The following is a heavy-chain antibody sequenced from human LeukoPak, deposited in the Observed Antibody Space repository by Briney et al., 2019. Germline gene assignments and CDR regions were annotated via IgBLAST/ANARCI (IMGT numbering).Heavy chain of an antibody. D-gene: IGHD2-15*01. CDR3: AKESCGGGSCYSGFVY. CDR2: ISGSGGST. Sequence: GGSLRLSCAASGFTFSSYTMTWGRQAPGKGLEWVSAISGSGGSTDYADSVKGRFTISRDNSKNTLYLQMNSLRAEDTAVYYCAKESCGGGSCYSGFVYWGPGTLDTVSS. J-gene: IGHJ4*02. CDR1: GFTFSSYT. V-gene: IGHV3-23*01.